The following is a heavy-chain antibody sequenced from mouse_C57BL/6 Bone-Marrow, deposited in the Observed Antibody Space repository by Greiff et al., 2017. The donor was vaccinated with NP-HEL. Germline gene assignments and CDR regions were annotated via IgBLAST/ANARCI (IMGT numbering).Heavy chain of an antibody. CDR2: ISSGGSYT. CDR1: GFTFSSYG. D-gene: IGHD1-3*01. Sequence: EVKLVESGGDLVKPGGSLKLSCAASGFTFSSYGMSWVRQTPDKRLEWVATISSGGSYTNYPDSVKGRFTISRDKAKNTLYLQMSSLKSEDTAMYYCARRPLTFYWYFDVWGTGTTVTVSS. J-gene: IGHJ1*03. CDR3: ARRPLTFYWYFDV. V-gene: IGHV5-6*02.